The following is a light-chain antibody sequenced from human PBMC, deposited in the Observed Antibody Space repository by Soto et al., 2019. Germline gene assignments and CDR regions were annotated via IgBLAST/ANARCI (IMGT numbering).Light chain of an antibody. Sequence: QSVLTQPPSASGSPGQSVTISCTGTSSDVGAYNYVSWYQQHPGKAPKVLIYDVSQRPSGVPDRFSGSKSGNTASLTVSGLQAEDVADYYCTSYGGSNNLIFGGGTNLTVL. CDR1: SSDVGAYNY. V-gene: IGLV2-8*01. CDR2: DVS. J-gene: IGLJ2*01. CDR3: TSYGGSNNLI.